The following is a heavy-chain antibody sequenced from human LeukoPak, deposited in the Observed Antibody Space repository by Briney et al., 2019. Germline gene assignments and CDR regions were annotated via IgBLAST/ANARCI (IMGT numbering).Heavy chain of an antibody. J-gene: IGHJ4*02. CDR3: ARDQGYYDSSGPIDY. CDR1: GFTFRSYS. Sequence: GGSLRLSCAASGFTFRSYSMNWVRQAPGKGLEWVSSISSSSSYIYYADSVKGRFTISRDNAKNSLYLQMNSLRAEDTAVYYCARDQGYYDSSGPIDYWGQGTLVTVSS. D-gene: IGHD3-22*01. V-gene: IGHV3-21*01. CDR2: ISSSSSYI.